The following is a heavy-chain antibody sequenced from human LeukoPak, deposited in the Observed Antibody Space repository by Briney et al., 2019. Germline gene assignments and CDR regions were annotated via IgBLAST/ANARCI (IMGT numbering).Heavy chain of an antibody. D-gene: IGHD5-18*01. CDR3: ARDGGVDTAMVPFDY. Sequence: ASVNVSCKASGYTFTSYAMNWVRQAPGQGLEWMGWINTNTGNPTYAQGFTGRFVFSLDTSVSTAYLQISSLKAEDTAVYYCARDGGVDTAMVPFDYWGQGTLVTVSS. V-gene: IGHV7-4-1*02. CDR1: GYTFTSYA. CDR2: INTNTGNP. J-gene: IGHJ4*02.